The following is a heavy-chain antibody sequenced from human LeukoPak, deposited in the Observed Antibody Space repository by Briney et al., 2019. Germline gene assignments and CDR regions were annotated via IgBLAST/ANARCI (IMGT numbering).Heavy chain of an antibody. CDR1: GFTFSSYA. V-gene: IGHV3-23*01. CDR2: ISGSGDST. CDR3: AKTRPLDSSSWSHGDY. Sequence: GGSQRLSCAASGFTFSSYAMSWVRQAPGKGLEWVSAISGSGDSTYYGDSVKGRFTISRDNPKNTLYLQMNSLRAEDTAVYYCAKTRPLDSSSWSHGDYWGQGTLVAVSS. D-gene: IGHD6-13*01. J-gene: IGHJ4*02.